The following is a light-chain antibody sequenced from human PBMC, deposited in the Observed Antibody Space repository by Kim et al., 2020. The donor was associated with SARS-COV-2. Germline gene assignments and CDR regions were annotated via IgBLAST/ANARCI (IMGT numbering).Light chain of an antibody. CDR2: WAS. V-gene: IGKV4-1*01. J-gene: IGKJ4*01. CDR3: QQYYSTPLT. CDR1: QSVLYSSNNKNY. Sequence: DIVMTQSPDSLAVSLGERATINCKSSQSVLYSSNNKNYLAWYQQKPGQPPKLLIYWASTRESGVPDRFSGSGSGPDFTLTISSLQAEDVAVYYCQQYYSTPLTFGGGTKV.